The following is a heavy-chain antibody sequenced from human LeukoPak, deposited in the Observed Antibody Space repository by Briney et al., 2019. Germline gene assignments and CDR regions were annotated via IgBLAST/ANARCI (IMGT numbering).Heavy chain of an antibody. D-gene: IGHD3-16*01. CDR2: IDAVNGNT. Sequence: ASVKVSCKASGYTFTTFVMHWVRQAPGHRLEWMGWIDAVNGNTKYSQNIHGRVTITRDTSASTAYMELRRLRSEDTALYYCTRSRMLQDDWFDPWGQGTLVTVSS. V-gene: IGHV1-3*01. J-gene: IGHJ5*02. CDR1: GYTFTTFV. CDR3: TRSRMLQDDWFDP.